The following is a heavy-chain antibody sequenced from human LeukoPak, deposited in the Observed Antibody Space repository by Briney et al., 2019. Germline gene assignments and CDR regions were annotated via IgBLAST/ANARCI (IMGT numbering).Heavy chain of an antibody. D-gene: IGHD1-1*01. J-gene: IGHJ3*02. CDR1: GGSISSYY. CDR3: ALLKRDAFDI. V-gene: IGHV4-59*08. CDR2: ICYSGST. Sequence: SETLSLTCTVSGGSISSYYWSWIRQPPGKGLEWIGYICYSGSTNYNPSLKSRVTISVDTSKNQFSLKLSSVTAADTAVYYCALLKRDAFDIWGQGTMVTVSS.